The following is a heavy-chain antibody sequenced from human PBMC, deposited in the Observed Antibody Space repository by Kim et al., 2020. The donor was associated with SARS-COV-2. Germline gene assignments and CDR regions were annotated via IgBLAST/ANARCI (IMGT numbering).Heavy chain of an antibody. J-gene: IGHJ4*02. CDR3: ARAAWEENDTG. V-gene: IGHV1-3*01. Sequence: ASVKVSCKASGYTFTSYTLHWVRQAPGQMPQWMGRINGGDGNTKYSQRFQGRVTITRDTSASTAYMELSSLRSEDTAVYYCARAAWEENDTGWGQGTLVTVSS. CDR1: GYTFTSYT. CDR2: INGGDGNT. D-gene: IGHD3-9*01.